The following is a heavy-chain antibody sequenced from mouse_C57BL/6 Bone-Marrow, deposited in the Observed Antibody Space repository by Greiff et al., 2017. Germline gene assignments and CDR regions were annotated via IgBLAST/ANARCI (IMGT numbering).Heavy chain of an antibody. CDR1: GYTFTSYW. J-gene: IGHJ3*01. Sequence: QVQLKQPGAELVKPGASVKLSCKASGYTFTSYWMHWVKQRPGQGLEWIGMIHPNSGSTNYNEKFKSKATLTVDKSSSTAYMQLSSLTSEDSAVDYCGRSTTVVGRFAYWGQGTLVTVSA. V-gene: IGHV1-64*01. CDR2: IHPNSGST. D-gene: IGHD1-1*01. CDR3: GRSTTVVGRFAY.